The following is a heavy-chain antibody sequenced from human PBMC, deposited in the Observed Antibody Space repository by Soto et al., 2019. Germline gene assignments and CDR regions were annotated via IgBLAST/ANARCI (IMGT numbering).Heavy chain of an antibody. Sequence: PSAPLSLTCAVSGGTFSGSYWSWIREPPGKGREWIGEINHGGSTNYTPSLKRRVTFAVDTCKNQFSLRLSAGTAADTAVYYFAGPKRRFFELLLCANFDCWGQGTQVTVSS. CDR1: GGTFSGSY. D-gene: IGHD3-3*01. V-gene: IGHV4-34*08. J-gene: IGHJ4*02. CDR2: INHGGST. CDR3: AGPKRRFFELLLCANFDC.